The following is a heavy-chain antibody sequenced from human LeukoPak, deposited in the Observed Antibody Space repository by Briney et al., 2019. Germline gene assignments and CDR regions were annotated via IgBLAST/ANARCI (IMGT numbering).Heavy chain of an antibody. CDR1: DDRFSRHW. J-gene: IGHJ5*02. CDR3: ARRGSVPSWFDP. CDR2: TYPDDSDT. V-gene: IGHV5-51*01. D-gene: IGHD5/OR15-5a*01. Sequence: GESLKISCQSSDDRFSRHWIAWVRQMPGKGLEWMGITYPDDSDTKYNPSFQGQVTMSADKSNNTAYLDWSALKASDTALYFCARRGSVPSWFDPWGQGTLVTVSS.